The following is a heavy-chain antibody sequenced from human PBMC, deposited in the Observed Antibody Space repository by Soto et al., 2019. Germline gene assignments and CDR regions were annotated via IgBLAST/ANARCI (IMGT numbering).Heavy chain of an antibody. D-gene: IGHD2-15*01. Sequence: SETLSLTCTVSSGSISSYFWSWIRQPPGKGLEWIAYISYSGSTNYNPSIRGQVNKSVDTSKNQLSKTMSTVTATDTAENFCARSGPIGSGHGYYYYGVDVWSPGTTVT. J-gene: IGHJ6*02. V-gene: IGHV4-59*01. CDR2: ISYSGST. CDR3: ARSGPIGSGHGYYYYGVDV. CDR1: SGSISSYF.